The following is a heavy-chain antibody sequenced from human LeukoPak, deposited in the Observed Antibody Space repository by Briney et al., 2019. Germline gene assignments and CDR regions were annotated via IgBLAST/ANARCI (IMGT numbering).Heavy chain of an antibody. Sequence: SVKVSCKASGGTFSSYAISWVRQAPGQGLEWMGRIIPIFGTANYAQKFQGRVTITTDESTSTAYMELSSLRSEDTAVYYCATGVGATLGWFDPGGQGTLVPVSS. V-gene: IGHV1-69*05. CDR3: ATGVGATLGWFDP. J-gene: IGHJ5*02. D-gene: IGHD1-26*01. CDR1: GGTFSSYA. CDR2: IIPIFGTA.